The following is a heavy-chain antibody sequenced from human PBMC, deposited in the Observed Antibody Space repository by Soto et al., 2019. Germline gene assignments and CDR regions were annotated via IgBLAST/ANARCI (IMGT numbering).Heavy chain of an antibody. CDR2: TYYRSKWYN. V-gene: IGHV6-1*01. CDR1: GDSVSSNSAA. Sequence: SQTLSLTCAISGDSVSSNSAAWNWIRQSPSRSLEWLGRTYYRSKWYNDYAVSVKSRITINPDTSKNQFSLQLNSVTPEDTAVYCCAIAITLRFLEWSSPPHGMDVWGQGTTVTVSS. CDR3: AIAITLRFLEWSSPPHGMDV. J-gene: IGHJ6*02. D-gene: IGHD3-3*01.